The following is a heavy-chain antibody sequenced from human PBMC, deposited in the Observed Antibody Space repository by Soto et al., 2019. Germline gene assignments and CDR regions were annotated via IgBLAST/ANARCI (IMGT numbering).Heavy chain of an antibody. J-gene: IGHJ6*02. CDR2: ISGTGGST. V-gene: IGHV3-23*01. Sequence: LGGSLRLSCAASGFTFSSYAMSWVRQAPGKGLEWVSGISGTGGSTYYADSVKGRFTISRDNAKNSLYLQMNSLRDEDTAVYYCARDGGYCSSTSCRNNYGMDVWGQGTTVTVSS. D-gene: IGHD2-2*01. CDR3: ARDGGYCSSTSCRNNYGMDV. CDR1: GFTFSSYA.